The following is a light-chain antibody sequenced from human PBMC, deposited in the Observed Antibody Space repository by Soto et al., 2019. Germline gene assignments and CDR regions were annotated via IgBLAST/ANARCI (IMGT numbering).Light chain of an antibody. Sequence: DIQMTQSPSTLSGSVGDRVTITCRASQTISSWLAWYQQKPGKAPKLLIYKASTLKSGVPSRFSGSGSGTEFTLTISSLPPDDFATYYCQHYNSYSEAFGQRTKVDMK. CDR1: QTISSW. J-gene: IGKJ1*01. CDR2: KAS. V-gene: IGKV1-5*03. CDR3: QHYNSYSEA.